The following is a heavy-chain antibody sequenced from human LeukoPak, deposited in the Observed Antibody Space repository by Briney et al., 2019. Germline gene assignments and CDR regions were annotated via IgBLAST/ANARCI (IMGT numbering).Heavy chain of an antibody. CDR1: GGSISSSAYY. D-gene: IGHD2-2*01. J-gene: IGHJ4*02. CDR2: IYYSGIT. CDR3: ARDGDCSSDSCYFDY. Sequence: SETLSLTCTVSGGSISSSAYYWSWIRQHPGKGLEWIGYIYYSGITYYNPSLKSRVTISVDTSKNQFSLNLSSVTAADTAVYYCARDGDCSSDSCYFDYWGLGILVTVSS. V-gene: IGHV4-31*03.